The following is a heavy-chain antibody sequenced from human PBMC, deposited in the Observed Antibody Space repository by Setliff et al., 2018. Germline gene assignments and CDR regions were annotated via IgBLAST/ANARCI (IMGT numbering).Heavy chain of an antibody. CDR2: LSFAGST. V-gene: IGHV4-39*07. J-gene: IGHJ6*02. D-gene: IGHD2-21*01. CDR3: ATRTFAVIPHSGLGLDYFYGMDV. Sequence: PSETLSLTCTVSGDSISSGYYYWAWIRQTPGKGLEWVGSLSFAGSTYYNPSLRSRVSMSLDTSKRQVSLNLNSVTAADTGVYYCATRTFAVIPHSGLGLDYFYGMDVWGRGTTVTVSS. CDR1: GDSISSGYYY.